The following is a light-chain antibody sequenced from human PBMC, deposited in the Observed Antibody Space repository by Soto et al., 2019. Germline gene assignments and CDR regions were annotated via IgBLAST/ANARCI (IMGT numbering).Light chain of an antibody. V-gene: IGKV3-11*01. CDR3: QKRSNWPIT. CDR2: DAY. Sequence: EMVLTRSPATRSLSPLERATLSCRASQSVSSYLAWYQQKPGQANRLLIYDAYNRATGIQARFSGSGSGKDFTLTIRSIEHEDFAVYYCQKRSNWPITVGKGTRREIK. J-gene: IGKJ5*01. CDR1: QSVSSY.